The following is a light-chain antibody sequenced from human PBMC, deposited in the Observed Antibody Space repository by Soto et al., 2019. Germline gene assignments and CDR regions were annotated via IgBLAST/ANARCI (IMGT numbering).Light chain of an antibody. CDR1: QAVNTR. CDR2: LAS. V-gene: IGKV3D-11*01. J-gene: IGKJ4*01. Sequence: DIVCTQSRATLSSFPGDSVTLSCRASQAVNTRLAWYQHKPGQAPRLLIYLASNRAAGVPARFSGSGSGTEFTLTISSLQPEDFATYYCQQVYGYPSTFGGGTKVDI. CDR3: QQVYGYPST.